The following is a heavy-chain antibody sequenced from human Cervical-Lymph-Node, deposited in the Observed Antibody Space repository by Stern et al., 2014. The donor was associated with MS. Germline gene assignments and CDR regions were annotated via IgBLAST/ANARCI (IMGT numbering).Heavy chain of an antibody. J-gene: IGHJ4*02. CDR1: RGSLRSYS. Sequence: VQLVQSGAEVRKPGPSVNVSCTASRGSLRSYSICWVRQAPGQGLEWLGGIIPIFGTAIYPQKSQGRVTITADESTDTAYLDLSSLISEDTAVYYCARGAAYSSSYFDFWGQGTLVTVSS. V-gene: IGHV1-69*01. D-gene: IGHD2-2*01. CDR2: IIPIFGTA. CDR3: ARGAAYSSSYFDF.